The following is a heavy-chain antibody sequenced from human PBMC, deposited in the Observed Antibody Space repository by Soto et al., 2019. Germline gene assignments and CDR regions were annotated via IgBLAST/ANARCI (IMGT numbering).Heavy chain of an antibody. Sequence: SETLSLTCSVTGGSINNYYWSWVRQSAGKGLEWIGRVFTTGTTDYNPSLKGRVTISVDTSKNQFSLSLRSVTAADTAIYYCARGATTFPGDFVDYWGQGTLVTVSS. CDR3: ARGATTFPGDFVDY. J-gene: IGHJ4*02. CDR1: GGSINNYY. V-gene: IGHV4-4*07. D-gene: IGHD4-17*01. CDR2: VFTTGTT.